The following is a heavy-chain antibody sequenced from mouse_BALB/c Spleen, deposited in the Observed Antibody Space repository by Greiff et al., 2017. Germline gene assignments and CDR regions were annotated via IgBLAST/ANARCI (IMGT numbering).Heavy chain of an antibody. CDR2: IDPENGNT. J-gene: IGHJ3*01. CDR3: AREYGLLFAY. D-gene: IGHD2-3*01. Sequence: EVMLVESGAELVRPGALVKLSCKASGFNIKDYYMHWVKQRPEQGLEWIGWIDPENGNTIYDPKFQGKASITADTSSNTAYLQLSSLTSEDTAVYYCAREYGLLFAYWGQGTLVTVSA. CDR1: GFNIKDYY. V-gene: IGHV14-1*02.